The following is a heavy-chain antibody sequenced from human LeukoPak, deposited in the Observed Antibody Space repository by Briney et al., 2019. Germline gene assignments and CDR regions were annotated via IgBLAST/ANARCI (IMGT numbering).Heavy chain of an antibody. J-gene: IGHJ4*02. V-gene: IGHV3-7*05. CDR2: IQQDGSEK. CDR3: ARNPPRYFN. CDR1: GFTFSSYW. D-gene: IGHD2-21*01. Sequence: PGGSLRLSCAASGFTFSSYWMIWVRQAPGKGLEWVANIQQDGSEKYYVDSLKGRFTISRDNAKNSLYLQMNSLRAEDTAVYYCARNPPRYFNWGQGTLVTVSS.